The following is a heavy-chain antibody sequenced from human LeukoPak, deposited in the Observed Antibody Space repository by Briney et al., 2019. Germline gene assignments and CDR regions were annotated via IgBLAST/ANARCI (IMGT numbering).Heavy chain of an antibody. J-gene: IGHJ5*02. CDR2: IIPIFGTA. D-gene: IGHD6-13*01. Sequence: ASAKVSCKASGGTFSSYAISWVRQAPGQGLEWMGGIIPIFGTANYAQKFQGRVTITADESTSTAYMELSSLRSEDTAVYYCAREWDREQQLVRGWFDPWGQGTLVTVSS. V-gene: IGHV1-69*13. CDR3: AREWDREQQLVRGWFDP. CDR1: GGTFSSYA.